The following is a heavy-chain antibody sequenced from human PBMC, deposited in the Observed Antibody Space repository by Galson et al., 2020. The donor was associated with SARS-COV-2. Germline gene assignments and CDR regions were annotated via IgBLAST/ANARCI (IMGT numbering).Heavy chain of an antibody. CDR2: FDPEDGET. V-gene: IGHV1-24*01. D-gene: IGHD3-3*01. CDR1: GYTLTKLS. J-gene: IGHJ4*02. CDR3: ATDFAYYDFWGCPY. Sequence: ASVKFSCKVSGYTLTKLSMHWVRQAPGKELEWMGGFDPEDGETIYAQKFQGRVTMTEDTSTDTAYMELSSLRAEDTAVYYCATDFAYYDFWGCPYWGQGTLVTVSS.